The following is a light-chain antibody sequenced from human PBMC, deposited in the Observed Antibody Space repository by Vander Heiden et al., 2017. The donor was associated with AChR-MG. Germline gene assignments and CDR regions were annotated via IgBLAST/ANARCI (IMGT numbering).Light chain of an antibody. CDR1: QSISSY. CDR2: AAS. CDR3: QQSYSTPPF. J-gene: IGKJ3*01. Sequence: DIQMTQSPSSLSASVGDRVTITCRASQSISSYLNWYQQKPGKAPKLLIYAASSLQSGVPSRFSGSGSRTDFTLTISSLQPEDFATYYCQQSYSTPPFFGPGTKVDIK. V-gene: IGKV1-39*01.